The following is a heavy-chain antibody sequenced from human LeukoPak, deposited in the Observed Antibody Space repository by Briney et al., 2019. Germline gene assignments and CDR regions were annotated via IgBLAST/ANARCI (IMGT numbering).Heavy chain of an antibody. D-gene: IGHD5-18*01. CDR2: INPNSGGT. CDR3: ARVLVDGIPSWIQLWSPNPDAFDI. V-gene: IGHV1-2*02. CDR1: GYTFTGYY. J-gene: IGHJ3*02. Sequence: GASVKVSCKASGYTFTGYYMHWVRQAPGQGLEWMGWINPNSGGTNYAQKFQGRVPMTRDTSISTAYMELSRLRSDDTAVYYCARVLVDGIPSWIQLWSPNPDAFDIWGQGTMVTVSS.